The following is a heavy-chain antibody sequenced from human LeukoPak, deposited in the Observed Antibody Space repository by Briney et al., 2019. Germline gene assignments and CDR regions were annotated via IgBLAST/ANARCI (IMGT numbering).Heavy chain of an antibody. D-gene: IGHD3-22*01. V-gene: IGHV3-30*18. J-gene: IGHJ4*02. CDR1: GFTFSSYG. Sequence: PGGSLRLSCAASGFTFSSYGMHWIRQAPGKGLEWVAVISYDGSNKYYADSVKGRFTISRDNAKNSLYLQMNSLRAEDTALYYCAKAGYYDSSGYPYYFDYWGQGTLVTVSS. CDR3: AKAGYYDSSGYPYYFDY. CDR2: ISYDGSNK.